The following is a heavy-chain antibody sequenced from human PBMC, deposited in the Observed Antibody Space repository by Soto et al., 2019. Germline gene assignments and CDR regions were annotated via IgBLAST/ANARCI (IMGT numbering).Heavy chain of an antibody. Sequence: SETLSLTCAVYGGSFSGYYWSWIRQPPGKGLEWIGEINHSGSTNYNPSLKSRVTISVDTSKNQFSLKLMSVSAADTAVYYCGRLEGLATISYYFDYWGQGALVTVSS. J-gene: IGHJ4*02. D-gene: IGHD3-9*01. CDR2: INHSGST. V-gene: IGHV4-34*01. CDR1: GGSFSGYY. CDR3: GRLEGLATISYYFDY.